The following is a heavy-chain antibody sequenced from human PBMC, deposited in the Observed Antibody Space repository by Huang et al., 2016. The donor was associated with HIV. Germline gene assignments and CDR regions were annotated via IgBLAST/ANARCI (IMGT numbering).Heavy chain of an antibody. CDR3: AKDNSRFVSTQWESDSGEYYFDH. V-gene: IGHV3-23*04. CDR2: MRGSGGSR. J-gene: IGHJ4*02. Sequence: VQSGGGLVQPGGSLRLSCGASGFSFSSHAMNWVRQTPGKGVEWDAGMRGSGGSRNYADSVKGQFTISRDNSNNTVYLQMNSLRAEYTAVYYCAKDNSRFVSTQWESDSGEYYFDHWGQGTLVSVSS. D-gene: IGHD1-26*01. CDR1: GFSFSSHA.